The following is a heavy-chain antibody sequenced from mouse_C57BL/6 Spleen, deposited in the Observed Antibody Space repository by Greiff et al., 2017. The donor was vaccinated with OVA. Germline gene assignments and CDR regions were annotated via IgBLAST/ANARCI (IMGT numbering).Heavy chain of an antibody. V-gene: IGHV1-82*01. CDR3: ARFDGYNYAMDY. J-gene: IGHJ4*01. CDR1: GYAFSSSW. Sequence: QVQLQQSGPELVKPGASVKISCKASGYAFSSSWMNWVKQRPGKGLEWLGRIYPGDGDTNYNGTFKGKATLTADKSSSTAYMQLSSLTSEDSAVYFCARFDGYNYAMDYWGQGTSVTVSS. D-gene: IGHD2-3*01. CDR2: IYPGDGDT.